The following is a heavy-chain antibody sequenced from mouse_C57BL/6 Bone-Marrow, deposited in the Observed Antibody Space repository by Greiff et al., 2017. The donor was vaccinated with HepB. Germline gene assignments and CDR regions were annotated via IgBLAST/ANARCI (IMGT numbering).Heavy chain of an antibody. D-gene: IGHD1-1*01. J-gene: IGHJ1*03. CDR2: IHPNSGST. CDR1: GYTFTSYW. Sequence: QVQLQQPGAELVKPGASVKLSCKASGYTFTSYWMHWVKQRPGQGLEWIGMIHPNSGSTNYNEKFKSKATLTVDKSSSTAYMQLSSLTSEDSAVYYCARGATVVADYWYFDVWGTATTVTVSS. V-gene: IGHV1-64*01. CDR3: ARGATVVADYWYFDV.